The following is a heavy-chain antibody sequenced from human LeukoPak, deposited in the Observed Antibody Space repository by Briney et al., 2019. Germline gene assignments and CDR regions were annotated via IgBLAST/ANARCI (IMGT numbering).Heavy chain of an antibody. CDR1: GFSFGDYA. CDR3: AKSRSGSVSDAVDI. D-gene: IGHD6-19*01. V-gene: IGHV3-9*01. CDR2: ITWNSGSI. J-gene: IGHJ3*02. Sequence: GGSLGLSCAASGFSFGDYAIHWVRHPPGKGLEWVSGITWNSGSIGYAGSVKGRFTISRDSAKSSLYLQMNSLRLEDTALYYCAKSRSGSVSDAVDIWGQGTMVTVSS.